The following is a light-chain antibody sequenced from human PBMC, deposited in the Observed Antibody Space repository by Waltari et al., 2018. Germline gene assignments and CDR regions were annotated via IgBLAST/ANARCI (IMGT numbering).Light chain of an antibody. Sequence: HSVLTQPPSASGTPGQRVTISCSGLSSDIGRNAVNWYQQLPGTAPRLLIYSNYEGPSGVPGRFAVSKSGTSASQAIGGLQAEDEADYYCAAWTDRLNGPYVFGTGTKVTVL. CDR1: SSDIGRNA. CDR2: SNY. V-gene: IGLV1-44*01. CDR3: AAWTDRLNGPYV. J-gene: IGLJ1*01.